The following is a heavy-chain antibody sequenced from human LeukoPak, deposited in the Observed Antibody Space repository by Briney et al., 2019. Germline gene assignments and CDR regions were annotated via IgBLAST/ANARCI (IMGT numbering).Heavy chain of an antibody. Sequence: GGSLRLSCVVSGFTVSSNYMSWFRQAPGKGLEWVGRIKSKTDGGTTDYAAPVKGRFTISRDDSKNTLYLQMNSLKTEDTAVYYCTTDAVVAATRYSQDCFDYWGQGTLVTVSS. J-gene: IGHJ4*02. V-gene: IGHV3-15*01. CDR1: GFTVSSNY. CDR2: IKSKTDGGTT. CDR3: TTDAVVAATRYSQDCFDY. D-gene: IGHD2-15*01.